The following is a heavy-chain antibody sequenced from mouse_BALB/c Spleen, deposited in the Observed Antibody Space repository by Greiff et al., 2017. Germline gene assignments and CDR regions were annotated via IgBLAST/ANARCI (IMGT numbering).Heavy chain of an antibody. CDR1: GFPFSDYY. Sequence: EVQGVESGGGLVKPGGPLKLSCAASGFPFSDYYRYWVRQTPEKRLEWVATISDGGSYPYYPDSVKGRFTISRDNAKNNLYLQMSSLKSEDTAMYYCARDGGTGGMDYWGQGTSVTVSS. D-gene: IGHD3-3*01. V-gene: IGHV5-4*02. CDR2: ISDGGSYP. CDR3: ARDGGTGGMDY. J-gene: IGHJ4*01.